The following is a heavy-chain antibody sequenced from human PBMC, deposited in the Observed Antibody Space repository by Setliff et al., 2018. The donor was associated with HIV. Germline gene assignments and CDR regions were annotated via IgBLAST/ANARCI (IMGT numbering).Heavy chain of an antibody. CDR3: AGAVAGFNYMDV. D-gene: IGHD6-19*01. J-gene: IGHJ6*03. CDR2: IYYSGST. Sequence: SETLSLTCAVSGDSISSGGSPWTWIRQHPGKGLEWIGYIYYSGSTYYNPSLKSRVTISVDTSKNQFSLKLSSVTAADTAVYFCAGAVAGFNYMDVWGKGTTVTVSS. CDR1: GDSISSGGSP. V-gene: IGHV4-31*11.